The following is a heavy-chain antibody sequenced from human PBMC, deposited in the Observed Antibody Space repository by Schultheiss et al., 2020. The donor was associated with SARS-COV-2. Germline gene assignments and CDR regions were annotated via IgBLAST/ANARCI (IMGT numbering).Heavy chain of an antibody. CDR3: ARDRRSYDFWSGRIGGTWWFDP. J-gene: IGHJ5*02. V-gene: IGHV4-59*12. CDR1: GGSISSYY. Sequence: SQTLSLTCTVSGGSISSYYWSWIRQPAGKGLEWIGYIYYSGSTYYNPSLKSRVIMSVDTSKNQFSLKLSSVTAADTAVYYCARDRRSYDFWSGRIGGTWWFDPWGQGTLVTVSS. D-gene: IGHD3-3*01. CDR2: IYYSGST.